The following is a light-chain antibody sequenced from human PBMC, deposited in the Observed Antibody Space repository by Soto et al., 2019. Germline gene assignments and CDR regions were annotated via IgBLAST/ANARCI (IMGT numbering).Light chain of an antibody. J-gene: IGKJ4*01. CDR3: LPYNQYPHT. Sequence: DIQMTQSPSTRSASVGDRVTLTCRASQSINSWLAWYQQRPGKGPKLLIHKASILEGGVPSRFSGSASGTEFTLPISRLQPDAFATYYYLPYNQYPHTFGGGTKVEIK. V-gene: IGKV1-5*03. CDR1: QSINSW. CDR2: KAS.